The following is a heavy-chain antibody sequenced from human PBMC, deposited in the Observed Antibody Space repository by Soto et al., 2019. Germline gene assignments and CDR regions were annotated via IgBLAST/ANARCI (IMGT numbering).Heavy chain of an antibody. CDR1: GGSISSYY. CDR2: IYYSGST. CDR3: ARDNKSTLHCYFDF. J-gene: IGHJ2*01. Sequence: SETLSLTCTVSGGSISSYYWSWIRQPPGKGLEWIGYIYYSGSTNYNPSLKSRVTISVDTSKNQFSLKLSSVTAADTAVYYCARDNKSTLHCYFDFWGRGTLVTVSS. V-gene: IGHV4-59*01.